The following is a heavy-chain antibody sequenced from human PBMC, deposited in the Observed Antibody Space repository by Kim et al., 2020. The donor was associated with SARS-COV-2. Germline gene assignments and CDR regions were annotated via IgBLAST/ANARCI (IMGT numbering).Heavy chain of an antibody. CDR1: GFTFSSYS. Sequence: GGSLRLSCAASGFTFSSYSMNWVRQAPGKGPEWVSSISSSSSYIYYADSVKGRFTISRDNAKNSLYLQMNSLRAEDTAVYYCARGRYSSSWSVGYWGQGTLVTVSS. CDR3: ARGRYSSSWSVGY. J-gene: IGHJ4*02. CDR2: ISSSSSYI. V-gene: IGHV3-21*01. D-gene: IGHD6-13*01.